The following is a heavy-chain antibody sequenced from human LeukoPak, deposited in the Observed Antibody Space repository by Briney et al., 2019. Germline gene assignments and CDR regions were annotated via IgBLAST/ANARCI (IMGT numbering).Heavy chain of an antibody. V-gene: IGHV3-23*01. CDR1: GFTFSSTA. J-gene: IGHJ6*03. Sequence: GGSLRLSCAASGFTFSSTAMSWVRQAPGKGLEWVSTISSSGGYTYYADSVQGRFTISRDNPKNTLSLQMNSLRTEDTAVYYCAKDQYGFSGYMDVWGKGTTVTVSS. CDR2: ISSSGGYT. D-gene: IGHD3-10*01. CDR3: AKDQYGFSGYMDV.